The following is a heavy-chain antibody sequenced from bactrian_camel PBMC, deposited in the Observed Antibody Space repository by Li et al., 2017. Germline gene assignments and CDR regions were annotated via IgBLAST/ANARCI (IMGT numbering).Heavy chain of an antibody. CDR1: GLPASTQY. J-gene: IGHJ4*01. D-gene: IGHD7*01. CDR2: IDPRDSGT. V-gene: IGHV3S40*01. CDR3: VADLTGRKECTLRGPPISWY. Sequence: VQLVESGGESVQAGGSLTLSCAASGLPASTQYMAWFRQAPGKERQWVARIDPRDSGTYYADSVKGRFTISQDNAKNTVYLQMNSLKVDDTATYFCVADLTGRKECTLRGPPISWYWAQGTQVTVS.